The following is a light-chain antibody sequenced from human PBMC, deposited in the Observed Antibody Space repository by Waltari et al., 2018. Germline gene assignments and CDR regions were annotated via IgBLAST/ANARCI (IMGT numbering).Light chain of an antibody. J-gene: IGKJ1*01. CDR2: VAS. CDR3: QQYKTFPWT. Sequence: RVNSNCRASGDIKKRVAWVPQKPGKAPKTLMYVASNLQRGVPSRFSGRGSGTDFTLTINGLQPEDFATYYCQQYKTFPWTFGQGTKVEVK. V-gene: IGKV1-16*01. CDR1: GDIKKR.